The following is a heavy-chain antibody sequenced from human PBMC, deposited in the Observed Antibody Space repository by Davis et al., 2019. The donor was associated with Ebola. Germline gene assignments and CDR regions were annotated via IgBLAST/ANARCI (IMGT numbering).Heavy chain of an antibody. D-gene: IGHD5-18*01. V-gene: IGHV3-48*02. CDR1: GFTFSSYS. CDR3: ARAPRGYSYGYVFDY. J-gene: IGHJ4*02. Sequence: GESLKISCAASGFTFSSYSMNWVRQAPGKGLEWVSYISSSSSTIYYADSVKGRFTISRDNAKNSLYLQMNSLRDEDTAVYYCARAPRGYSYGYVFDYWGQGTLVTVSS. CDR2: ISSSSSTI.